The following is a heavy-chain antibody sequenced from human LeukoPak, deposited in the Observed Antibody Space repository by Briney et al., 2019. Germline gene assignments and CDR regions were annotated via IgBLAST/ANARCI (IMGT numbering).Heavy chain of an antibody. CDR2: ISAYSGDT. J-gene: IGHJ4*02. D-gene: IGHD3-22*01. CDR3: GRRRRVDSSGYYIYFDY. V-gene: IGHV1-18*01. Sequence: ASVKVSCKASGYTFTSYGISWVRQAPGQGLEWMGWISAYSGDTNYAQKFQGRATMTTDTSTSTAYMELRSLSSDDTAVYYCGRRRRVDSSGYYIYFDYWGQGTLVTVSS. CDR1: GYTFTSYG.